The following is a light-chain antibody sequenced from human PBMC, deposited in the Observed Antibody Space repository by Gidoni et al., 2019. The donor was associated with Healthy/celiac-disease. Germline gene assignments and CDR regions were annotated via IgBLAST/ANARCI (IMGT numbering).Light chain of an antibody. CDR1: QDISND. CDR2: DAS. J-gene: IGKJ2*01. Sequence: DIQMTQSPPSLSASVGDRVTITCQASQDISNDLNWYQQKPGKAPKLLIYDASNLETGVPARFSGSGSGTEFTFTISSLQPEDIATYYCQQYDNLPLTFGQGTKLEIK. V-gene: IGKV1-33*01. CDR3: QQYDNLPLT.